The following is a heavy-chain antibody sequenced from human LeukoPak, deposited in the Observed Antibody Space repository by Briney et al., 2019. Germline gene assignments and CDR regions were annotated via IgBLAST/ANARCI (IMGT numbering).Heavy chain of an antibody. CDR2: IYYSGNT. CDR3: ARLCIKTSCYTSDY. Sequence: SETLSLTCAVSGGSISSSSYNWGWIRQPPGKGLEWIGSIYYSGNTYYNPSLKGRVTISVDTSKNQFSLKLSSVTAADTALYYCARLCIKTSCYTSDYRGQGTLVTVSS. J-gene: IGHJ4*02. CDR1: GGSISSSSYN. V-gene: IGHV4-39*01. D-gene: IGHD2-2*02.